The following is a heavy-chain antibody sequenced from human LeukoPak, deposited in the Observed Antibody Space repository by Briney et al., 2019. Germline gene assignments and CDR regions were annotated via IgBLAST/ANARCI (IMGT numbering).Heavy chain of an antibody. V-gene: IGHV3-30-3*01. J-gene: IGHJ4*02. CDR2: ISYDGSNK. Sequence: GGSLRLSCAASGFTFSSYAMHWVRQAPGKGLEWVTVISYDGSNKYYADSVRGRFTISRDNSKNTLYLQMNSLRAEDTAVYYGARTPSSNWYYFDYWGQGTLVTVSS. CDR3: ARTPSSNWYYFDY. CDR1: GFTFSSYA. D-gene: IGHD6-13*01.